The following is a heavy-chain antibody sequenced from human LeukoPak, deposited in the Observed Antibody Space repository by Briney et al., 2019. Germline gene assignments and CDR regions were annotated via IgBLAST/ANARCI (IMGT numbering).Heavy chain of an antibody. CDR2: INPKTGVT. V-gene: IGHV1-2*02. CDR1: GYTFTDYY. Sequence: ASVKVSCKASGYTFTDYYLHWVRQAPGHGLEWRGWINPKTGVTKYAQNFQGRVTMTRDTSINTAYMEVRRLRSDDTAVFYCARDLAMYSPDLDYWGQGTLVTVSS. J-gene: IGHJ4*02. D-gene: IGHD1-26*01. CDR3: ARDLAMYSPDLDY.